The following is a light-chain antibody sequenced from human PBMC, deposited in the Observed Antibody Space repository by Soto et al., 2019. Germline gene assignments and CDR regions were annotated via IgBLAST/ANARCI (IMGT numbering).Light chain of an antibody. J-gene: IGKJ1*01. CDR2: AAS. Sequence: EIVMTQSPATLSVSPGERATLSCRASQSISRNLAWYQQKPGQAPRLLIYAASTRATGLPARFSGSGSGTEFTLTISSLQSEDFAVYSCQQYNTWPLTFGPAT. V-gene: IGKV3-15*01. CDR1: QSISRN. CDR3: QQYNTWPLT.